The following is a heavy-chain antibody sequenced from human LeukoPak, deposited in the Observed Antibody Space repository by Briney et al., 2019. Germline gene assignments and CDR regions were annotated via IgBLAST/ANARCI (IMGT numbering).Heavy chain of an antibody. Sequence: GGSLRLSCAASGFTFRSYGMHWVRQAPGKGLEWVAIVWYDGNNKYYADSVKGPFTVSRDNSKDTVPLQLNSLRAEDTAVYYCARGSEAAAGAFDYWGQGALVTVPS. CDR2: VWYDGNNK. J-gene: IGHJ4*02. D-gene: IGHD6-13*01. CDR1: GFTFRSYG. V-gene: IGHV3-33*01. CDR3: ARGSEAAAGAFDY.